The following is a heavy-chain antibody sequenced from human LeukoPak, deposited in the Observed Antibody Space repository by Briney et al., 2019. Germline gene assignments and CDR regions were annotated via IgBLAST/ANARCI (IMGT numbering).Heavy chain of an antibody. CDR2: ISSSSSYI. Sequence: KTGGSLRLSCAASGFTFSSYSMNWVRQAPGKVLEWVSSISSSSSYIYYADSVKGRFTISRDNAKNSLYLQMNSLRAEDTAVYYCARDKYYYDSSGGGYYFDYWGQGTLVTVSS. J-gene: IGHJ4*02. CDR1: GFTFSSYS. V-gene: IGHV3-21*01. CDR3: ARDKYYYDSSGGGYYFDY. D-gene: IGHD3-22*01.